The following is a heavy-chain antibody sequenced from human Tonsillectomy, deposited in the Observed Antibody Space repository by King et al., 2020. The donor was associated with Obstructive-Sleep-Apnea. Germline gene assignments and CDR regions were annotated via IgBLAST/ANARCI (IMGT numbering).Heavy chain of an antibody. Sequence: VQLVESGGGLVQPGGSLRLSCAASGFTFSSYWMTWVRQAPGKGLEWVANIKQDGSEKYYVDSVQGRFTISRDNAKNSLYLQMNSLRAEDTAVYYCARQDYKILTGCYSGGDYFDYWGQGTLVTVSS. CDR3: ARQDYKILTGCYSGGDYFDY. CDR1: GFTFSSYW. V-gene: IGHV3-7*01. CDR2: IKQDGSEK. J-gene: IGHJ4*02. D-gene: IGHD3-9*01.